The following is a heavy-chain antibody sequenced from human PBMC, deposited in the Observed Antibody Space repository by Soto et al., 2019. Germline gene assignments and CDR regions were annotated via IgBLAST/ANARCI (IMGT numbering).Heavy chain of an antibody. D-gene: IGHD3-10*01. Sequence: QVQLVQSGPEIIQPGASVKISCKPSGYASVSYAMHWVRQVHGQVYEWLGWINAGVDGTMYSERFQGRVKITRDTSANTVYLELNALTSEDTAVYYCAREVPGITSFDYWGQGTLVIVSS. CDR2: INAGVDGT. V-gene: IGHV1-3*01. J-gene: IGHJ4*02. CDR1: GYASVSYA. CDR3: AREVPGITSFDY.